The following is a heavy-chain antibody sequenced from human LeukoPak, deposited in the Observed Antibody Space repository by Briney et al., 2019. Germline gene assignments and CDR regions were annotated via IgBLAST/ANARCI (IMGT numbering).Heavy chain of an antibody. V-gene: IGHV3-48*03. CDR2: ISSSGSTI. CDR1: GFTFSSYE. Sequence: PGGSLRLSCAASGFTFSSYEMNWVHQAPGKGLEWVSYISSSGSTIYYADSVKGRFTISRDNAKNSLYLQMNSLRAEDTAVYYCARGFIAAAGTLAYWGQGTLVTVSS. D-gene: IGHD6-13*01. CDR3: ARGFIAAAGTLAY. J-gene: IGHJ4*02.